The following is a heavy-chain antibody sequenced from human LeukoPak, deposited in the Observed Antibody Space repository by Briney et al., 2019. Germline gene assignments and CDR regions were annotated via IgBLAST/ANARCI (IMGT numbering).Heavy chain of an antibody. CDR2: IRSKANSYAT. Sequence: PGGSLRLSCAASGFTLSGSDMHWVRQASGKGLEWVGRIRSKANSYATAYAASVKGRFTISRDDSKNTAYLQMNSLKTDDTAVYYCTRDSSVSPPSRGWFDTWGQGTLVTVSS. J-gene: IGHJ5*02. D-gene: IGHD3-22*01. CDR3: TRDSSVSPPSRGWFDT. V-gene: IGHV3-73*01. CDR1: GFTLSGSD.